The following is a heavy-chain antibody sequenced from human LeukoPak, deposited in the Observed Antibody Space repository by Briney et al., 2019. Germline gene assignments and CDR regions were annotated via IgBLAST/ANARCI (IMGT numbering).Heavy chain of an antibody. V-gene: IGHV4-34*01. CDR1: GGSFSGYY. D-gene: IGHD2-15*01. CDR2: INHSGST. J-gene: IGHJ3*02. Sequence: SETLSLTCAVYGGSFSGYYWSWIRQPPGKGLEWIGEINHSGSTNYNPSLKSRVTISVDTSKNQFSLKLSSVTAADTAVYYCARHGRLCSGGSCYSAFDIWGQGTMVTVSS. CDR3: ARHGRLCSGGSCYSAFDI.